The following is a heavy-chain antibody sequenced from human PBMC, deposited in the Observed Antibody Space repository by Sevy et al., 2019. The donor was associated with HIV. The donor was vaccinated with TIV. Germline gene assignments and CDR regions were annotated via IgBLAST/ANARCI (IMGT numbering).Heavy chain of an antibody. CDR2: IDYSGST. CDR3: ARGGDSFTGTPHLFDY. V-gene: IGHV4-59*01. Sequence: WETLSPTCTVSGGSISSYYWSWIQQPPGKELEWIGYIDYSGSTNYNPSLKSRVTISVDTSKNQFSLKLSSVTAADTAVYYCARGGDSFTGTPHLFDYWGQGTLVTVSS. D-gene: IGHD3-9*01. J-gene: IGHJ4*02. CDR1: GGSISSYY.